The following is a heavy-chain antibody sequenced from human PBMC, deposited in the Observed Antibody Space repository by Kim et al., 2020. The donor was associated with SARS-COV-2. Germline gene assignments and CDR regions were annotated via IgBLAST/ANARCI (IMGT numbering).Heavy chain of an antibody. J-gene: IGHJ5*02. CDR3: AREGPDSSGWYSSNWFDP. V-gene: IGHV3-7*01. CDR2: IKQDGSEK. CDR1: GFTFSSYW. D-gene: IGHD6-19*01. Sequence: GGSLRLSCAAYGFTFSSYWMSWVRQAPGKGLEWVANIKQDGSEKYYVDSVKGRFTISRDNAKNSLYLQMNSLRAEDTAVYYCAREGPDSSGWYSSNWFDPWGQGTLVTVSS.